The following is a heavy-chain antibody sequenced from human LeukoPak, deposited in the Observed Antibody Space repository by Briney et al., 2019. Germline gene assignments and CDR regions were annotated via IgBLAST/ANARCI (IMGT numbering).Heavy chain of an antibody. CDR2: SSDSGNT. D-gene: IGHD2-8*02. CDR1: GGSISGFF. V-gene: IGHV4-59*01. Sequence: PSETLSLTCTPSGGSISGFFWTWIRQPPGMGLEWIGYSSDSGNTNYHPSLKSRVTILVDTSKKQISLKLTSVTTADTAVYYCARGGVPHTLGYWGQGTLVTVSS. CDR3: ARGGVPHTLGY. J-gene: IGHJ4*02.